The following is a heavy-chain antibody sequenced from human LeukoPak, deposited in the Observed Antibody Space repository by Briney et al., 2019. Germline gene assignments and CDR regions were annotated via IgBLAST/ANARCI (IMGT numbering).Heavy chain of an antibody. CDR2: IVGSAGST. CDR1: GFTFSSYA. Sequence: GGSLRLSCAASGFTFSSYAMSWVRQAPGKGLEWVSDIVGSAGSTYYADSVKGRFTISRDNSKNTLYLQMNSLRAEDTAVYYCAKGDDYGDYDWFDPWGQGTLVTVSS. D-gene: IGHD4-17*01. CDR3: AKGDDYGDYDWFDP. J-gene: IGHJ5*02. V-gene: IGHV3-23*01.